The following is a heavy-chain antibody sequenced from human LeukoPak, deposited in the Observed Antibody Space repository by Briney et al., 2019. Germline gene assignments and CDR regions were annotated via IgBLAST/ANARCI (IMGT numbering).Heavy chain of an antibody. D-gene: IGHD6-13*01. CDR1: GGSISSYY. J-gene: IGHJ4*02. Sequence: SETLSLTCTVSGGSISSYYWSWIRQPPGKGLEWIGYIYYSGSTNYNPSLKSRVTISVDTSKNQFSLKLSSVTAADTAVYYCARSAKDGYSSSRYYFDYWGQGTLVTVSS. CDR3: ARSAKDGYSSSRYYFDY. CDR2: IYYSGST. V-gene: IGHV4-59*01.